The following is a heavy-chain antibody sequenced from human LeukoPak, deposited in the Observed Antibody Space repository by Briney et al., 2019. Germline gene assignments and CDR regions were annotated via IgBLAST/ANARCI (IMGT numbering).Heavy chain of an antibody. CDR1: GFTFTSYW. CDR3: ARPLYSGSYCHWFDP. V-gene: IGHV3-74*01. D-gene: IGHD1-26*01. J-gene: IGHJ5*02. Sequence: GGSLRLSCAASGFTFTSYWMHSVRQAPGKGLVCVSRINSDGSNTRDADSVKGRFTISRDNAKNTLYLQMNSLRAEDTAVYYCARPLYSGSYCHWFDPWGQGTLVTVSS. CDR2: INSDGSNT.